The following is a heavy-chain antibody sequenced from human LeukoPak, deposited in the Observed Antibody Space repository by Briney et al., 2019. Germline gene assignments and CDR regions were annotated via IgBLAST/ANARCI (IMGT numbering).Heavy chain of an antibody. CDR1: GFTFDDYA. Sequence: PGGSLRLSCAASGFTFDDYAMHWVRQAPGKGLEWVSGISWNSGSIGYADSVKGRFTISRDNAKNSLYLQMNSLRAEDMALYYCAKDMDGAARSAFDIWGQGTTVTVSS. CDR2: ISWNSGSI. CDR3: AKDMDGAARSAFDI. J-gene: IGHJ3*02. D-gene: IGHD6-6*01. V-gene: IGHV3-9*03.